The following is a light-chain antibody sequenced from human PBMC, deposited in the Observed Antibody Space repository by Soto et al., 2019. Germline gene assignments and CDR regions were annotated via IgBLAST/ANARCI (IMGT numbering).Light chain of an antibody. V-gene: IGKV3-11*01. J-gene: IGKJ1*01. CDR3: HQRQSWPRT. Sequence: IVLTQSPATLSSFPGDRVTLSCEASQAVNTRLAGYQHKPGQAPRLLIYLTSNRAAGIPARFSGSGSETDFSLTISDVEPEDFAVYYCHQRQSWPRTFGQGTKVDSK. CDR2: LTS. CDR1: QAVNTR.